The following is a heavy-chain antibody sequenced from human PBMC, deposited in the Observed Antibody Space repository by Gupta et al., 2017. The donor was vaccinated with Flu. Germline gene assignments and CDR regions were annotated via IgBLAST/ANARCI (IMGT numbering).Heavy chain of an antibody. D-gene: IGHD5-18*01. Sequence: EVQLLESGGGLVQPGGSLRLSCAASGFTFSSYSMSWVRPAPGKGLEWVSAISGSGGSTYYADSVKGRFTISRDNSKNTLYLQMNSLRAEDTAVYYCAKDLDTAMVTNWFDPWGQGTLVTVSS. J-gene: IGHJ5*02. CDR2: ISGSGGST. CDR1: GFTFSSYS. V-gene: IGHV3-23*01. CDR3: AKDLDTAMVTNWFDP.